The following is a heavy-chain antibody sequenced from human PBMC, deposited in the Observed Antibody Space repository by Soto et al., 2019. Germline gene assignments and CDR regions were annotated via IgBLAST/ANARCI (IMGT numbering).Heavy chain of an antibody. V-gene: IGHV4-4*07. CDR3: VRDGTKTLRDWFDP. Sequence: XGTLSLTCTVSGASISGFYWSWIRKSAGKGLEWIGRIYATGTTDYNPSLKSRVMMSVDTSKKQFSLKLRSVTAADTAVYYCVRDGTKTLRDWFDPSGQGISVTVS. D-gene: IGHD1-1*01. J-gene: IGHJ5*02. CDR2: IYATGTT. CDR1: GASISGFY.